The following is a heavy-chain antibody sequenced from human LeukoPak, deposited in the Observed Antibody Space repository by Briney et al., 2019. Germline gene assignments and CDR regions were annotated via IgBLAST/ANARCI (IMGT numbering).Heavy chain of an antibody. J-gene: IGHJ4*02. CDR1: GFTFSSHA. CDR2: TSGWGGST. D-gene: IGHD6-19*01. CDR3: AKGMSGWYGAPFDY. V-gene: IGHV3-23*01. Sequence: GGSLRLSCAASGFTFSSHAMSWVRQAPGKGVEGVSGTSGWGGSTNYADSVLDRFTISRANSQNTLYLQMNSLRAEDTPVYYCAKGMSGWYGAPFDYWGQGTLVTVSS.